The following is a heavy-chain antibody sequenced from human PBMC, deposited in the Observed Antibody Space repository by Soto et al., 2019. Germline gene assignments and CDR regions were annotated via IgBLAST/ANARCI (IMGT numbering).Heavy chain of an antibody. CDR3: SKAVHYYDSSGYFH. CDR1: GFTFSSYG. J-gene: IGHJ4*02. CDR2: ISYDGSNK. Sequence: QVQLVESGGGVVQPGRSLRLSCAASGFTFSSYGMHWVRQAPGKGLEWVAVISYDGSNKYYADSVKGRFTISRDNSKNTLYLQMNSLRAEDTAVYYCSKAVHYYDSSGYFHWGQGTMVTVSS. V-gene: IGHV3-30*18. D-gene: IGHD3-22*01.